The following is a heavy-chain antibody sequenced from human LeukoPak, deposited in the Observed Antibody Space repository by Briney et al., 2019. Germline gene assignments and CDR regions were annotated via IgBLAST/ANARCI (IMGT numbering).Heavy chain of an antibody. J-gene: IGHJ4*02. V-gene: IGHV3-30*04. Sequence: GRSLRLSCAASGFTFNSYNMHWVRQAPGKGLEWVAVISYDGSNKYYADPVKGRFTISRDNFKNTLYLQMSSLRTEDTAVYYCATDFAEAFDYWGQGTLVTVSP. CDR1: GFTFNSYN. CDR3: ATDFAEAFDY. CDR2: ISYDGSNK.